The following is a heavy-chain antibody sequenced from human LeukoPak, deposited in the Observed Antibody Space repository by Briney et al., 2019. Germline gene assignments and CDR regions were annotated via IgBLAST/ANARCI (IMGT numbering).Heavy chain of an antibody. J-gene: IGHJ4*02. D-gene: IGHD3-22*01. Sequence: SETLSLTCTVSGYSISSGYYWGWIRPPPGKGLEWIGSIYHSGSTYYNPSLKSRVTISVDTSKNQFSLKLSSVTAADTAVYYCARVPYDSSGYPFLYYFDYWGQGTLVTVSS. CDR2: IYHSGST. V-gene: IGHV4-38-2*02. CDR1: GYSISSGYY. CDR3: ARVPYDSSGYPFLYYFDY.